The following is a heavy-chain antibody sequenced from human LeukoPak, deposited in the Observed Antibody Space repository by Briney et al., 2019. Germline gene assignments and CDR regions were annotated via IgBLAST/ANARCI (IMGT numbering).Heavy chain of an antibody. Sequence: ASETLSLTCTVSGGSISSYYWSWIRQPPGKGLEWIGYIYYNGSTNYNPSLKSRVTISVDTSKNQFSLKLNSVTAADTAVYYCARGPTVRAMDVWGKGTTVTVSS. J-gene: IGHJ6*03. CDR2: IYYNGST. V-gene: IGHV4-59*01. CDR3: ARGPTVRAMDV. CDR1: GGSISSYY. D-gene: IGHD4-11*01.